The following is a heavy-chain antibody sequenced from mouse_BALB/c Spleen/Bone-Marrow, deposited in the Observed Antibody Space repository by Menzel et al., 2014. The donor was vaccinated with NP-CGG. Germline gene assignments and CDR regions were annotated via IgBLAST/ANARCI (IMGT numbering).Heavy chain of an antibody. CDR3: ARRGVYDYPWFVY. V-gene: IGHV1-4*01. CDR1: GYTFTTYT. D-gene: IGHD2-4*01. Sequence: QVQLQQSGAELARPGASVKVSCRASGYTFTTYTVHWVKQRPGQGLEWIGYINPSSDYTNYNQKFKDKATLTADKSSSTAYMQLSSLTSEDSAVYYCARRGVYDYPWFVYRGQGTLVTVSA. CDR2: INPSSDYT. J-gene: IGHJ3*01.